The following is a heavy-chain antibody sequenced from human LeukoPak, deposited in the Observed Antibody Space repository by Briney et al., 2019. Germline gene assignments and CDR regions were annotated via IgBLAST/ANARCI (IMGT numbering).Heavy chain of an antibody. D-gene: IGHD3-10*01. J-gene: IGHJ4*02. V-gene: IGHV4-59*12. CDR1: GGSISNYY. CDR2: IHYSGST. Sequence: SETLSLTCTVSGGSISNYYWSWFRQPPGKGLEWIGYIHYSGSTNYNPSLRSRVTISVDTSKTQFSLKLSSVTAADTAVYYCARGYGSGSYYNGWDYWGQGTLVTVSS. CDR3: ARGYGSGSYYNGWDY.